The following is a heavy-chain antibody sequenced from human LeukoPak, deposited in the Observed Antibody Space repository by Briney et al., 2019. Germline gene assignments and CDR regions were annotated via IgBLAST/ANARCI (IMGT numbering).Heavy chain of an antibody. CDR3: ARGFYSYGLLAFDY. Sequence: GGSLRLSCAASGFTFSSYWMSWVRQAPGKGLEWVANIKQDGSEKYYMDSVKGRFTISRDNAKNSLYLQMNSLRAEDTAVYYCARGFYSYGLLAFDYWGQGTLVTVSS. D-gene: IGHD5-18*01. V-gene: IGHV3-7*01. CDR2: IKQDGSEK. J-gene: IGHJ4*02. CDR1: GFTFSSYW.